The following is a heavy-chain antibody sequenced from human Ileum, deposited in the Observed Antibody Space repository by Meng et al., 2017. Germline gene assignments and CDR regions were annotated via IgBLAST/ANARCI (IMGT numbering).Heavy chain of an antibody. D-gene: IGHD4-23*01. CDR2: IYHSGLV. Sequence: VHLHVSGPGLVKPAGTLSLACAVSGDSISTTNWWNWVRQPPGEGLEWIGEIYHSGLVNYNLSLKSRVTLSIDKSKNQFSLKLISVTAADTGVYYCAANSGKKMHSWGQGTLVTVSS. J-gene: IGHJ4*02. CDR3: AANSGKKMHS. V-gene: IGHV4-4*02. CDR1: GDSISTTNW.